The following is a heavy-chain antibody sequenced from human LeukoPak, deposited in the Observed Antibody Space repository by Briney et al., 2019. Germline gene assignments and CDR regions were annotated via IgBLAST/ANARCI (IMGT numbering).Heavy chain of an antibody. Sequence: ASVKVSCKASGYTFTSYYMHWVRQAPGQGLEWMGIINPSGGSTSYAQKFRGRVTMTRDMSTSTVYMELSSLRSEDTAVYYCARGYGGNAFDYWGQGTLVTVSS. J-gene: IGHJ4*02. CDR1: GYTFTSYY. D-gene: IGHD4-23*01. V-gene: IGHV1-46*01. CDR3: ARGYGGNAFDY. CDR2: INPSGGST.